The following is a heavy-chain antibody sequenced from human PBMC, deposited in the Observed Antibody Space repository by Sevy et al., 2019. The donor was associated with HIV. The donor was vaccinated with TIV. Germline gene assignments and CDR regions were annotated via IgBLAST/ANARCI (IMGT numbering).Heavy chain of an antibody. J-gene: IGHJ5*02. CDR3: ATAAAAGTDWFDP. CDR1: GYTLTELS. Sequence: ASVKVSCKVSGYTLTELSIHWVRQAPGKGLEWMGGFDPEDGETIYAQKFQGRVTMTEDTSTDTAYMELSSLRSEDTAVYYCATAAAAGTDWFDPWGQGTLVTVSS. V-gene: IGHV1-24*01. CDR2: FDPEDGET. D-gene: IGHD6-13*01.